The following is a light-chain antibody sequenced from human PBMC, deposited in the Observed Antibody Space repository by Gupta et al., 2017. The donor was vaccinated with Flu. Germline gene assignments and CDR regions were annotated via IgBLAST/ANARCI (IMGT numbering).Light chain of an antibody. Sequence: DIVMTQSPESLAVSLGARANINCKSSLSLLYSANNKNFLAWYQQRPGQYPKLLIYWASTRQSGVPDRFSASGSGTDFTLTISSLQAEDVAVYYCQQYYSSRTFGQGTKVEIK. CDR1: LSLLYSANNKNF. CDR3: QQYYSSRT. J-gene: IGKJ1*01. V-gene: IGKV4-1*01. CDR2: WAS.